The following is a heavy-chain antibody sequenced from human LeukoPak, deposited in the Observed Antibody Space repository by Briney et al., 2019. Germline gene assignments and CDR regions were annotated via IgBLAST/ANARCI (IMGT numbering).Heavy chain of an antibody. D-gene: IGHD6-13*01. V-gene: IGHV4-4*02. CDR2: IYHSGST. J-gene: IGHJ4*02. Sequence: SGTLSLTCAVSGGSISSSNWWSWVRQPPGKGLEWIGEIYHSGSTNYNPSLKSRVTISVDKSKNQFSLKLSSVTAADTAVYYCARVVPPPPGMAAAGPYDYWGQGTLVTVSS. CDR3: ARVVPPPPGMAAAGPYDY. CDR1: GGSISSSNW.